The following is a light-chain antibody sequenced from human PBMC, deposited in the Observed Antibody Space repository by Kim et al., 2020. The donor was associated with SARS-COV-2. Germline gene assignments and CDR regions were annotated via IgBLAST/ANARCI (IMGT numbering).Light chain of an antibody. CDR1: QTVLSNSNNKNS. Sequence: ATINCQSSQTVLSNSNNKNSLAWYQQKPGQPPKLLIYWASTRESGVPDRFSGSGSGTDFTLTISSLQAEDVAMYYCQQYYRAPLTFGGGTKVDIK. CDR2: WAS. V-gene: IGKV4-1*01. J-gene: IGKJ4*01. CDR3: QQYYRAPLT.